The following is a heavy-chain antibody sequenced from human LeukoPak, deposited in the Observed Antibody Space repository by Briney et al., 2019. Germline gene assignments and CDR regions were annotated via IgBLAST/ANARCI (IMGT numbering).Heavy chain of an antibody. CDR3: ARHIEAGSNDAFDI. J-gene: IGHJ3*02. D-gene: IGHD1-7*01. Sequence: SETLSLTCTVSGGSMSGYYWSWLRQPPGKGLEWIGFMYYSGKTNYNPSLESRLTMSVDTSKDQFSLNLTSVTAADTAVYYCARHIEAGSNDAFDIWGQGTMVTVSS. V-gene: IGHV4-59*08. CDR1: GGSMSGYY. CDR2: MYYSGKT.